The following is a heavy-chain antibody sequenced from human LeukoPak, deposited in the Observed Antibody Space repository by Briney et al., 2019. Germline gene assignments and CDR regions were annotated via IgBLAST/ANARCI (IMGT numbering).Heavy chain of an antibody. D-gene: IGHD3-10*02. V-gene: IGHV3-23*01. J-gene: IGHJ4*02. CDR3: ARASPVCSY. CDR1: GFTFSSHA. CDR2: ISDSGDST. Sequence: GGSLRLSCAASGFTFSSHAMSLVRQAPGKGLEWVSAISDSGDSTYYADFVKGRFTISRDDSKNTLYLQMNSLRAEDTAVYYCARASPVCSYWGQGTLVTVSS.